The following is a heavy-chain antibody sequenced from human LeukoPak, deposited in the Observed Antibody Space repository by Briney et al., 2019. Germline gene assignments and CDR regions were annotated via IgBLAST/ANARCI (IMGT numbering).Heavy chain of an antibody. V-gene: IGHV4-4*09. D-gene: IGHD6-6*01. Sequence: SETLSLTCTVSGSSISSYYWSWIRQPPGKGLEWIGYIYASGSTNYNPSLKSRVTISVDTSKNQLSLNLRFVTAADTAVYYCATKHSSSSAYDAFDIWGQGTMVTVSS. CDR2: IYASGST. CDR3: ATKHSSSSAYDAFDI. J-gene: IGHJ3*02. CDR1: GSSISSYY.